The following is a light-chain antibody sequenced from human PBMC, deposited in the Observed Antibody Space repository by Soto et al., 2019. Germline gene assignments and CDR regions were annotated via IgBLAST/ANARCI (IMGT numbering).Light chain of an antibody. CDR1: SGSIASNY. CDR2: KDD. V-gene: IGLV6-57*02. J-gene: IGLJ2*01. CDR3: QSYDSSNHVV. Sequence: NFMLTQSHSVSESPGKTVTISCTGSSGSIASNYVQWYQQRPGSAPTTVIYKDDQRPSGVPDRFSGSIDSSSNSASLTISGLKTEDGADYYCQSYDSSNHVVFGGGTKVTVL.